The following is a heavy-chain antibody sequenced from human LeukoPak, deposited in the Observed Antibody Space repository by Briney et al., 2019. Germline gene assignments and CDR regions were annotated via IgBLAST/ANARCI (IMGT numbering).Heavy chain of an antibody. D-gene: IGHD4-17*01. J-gene: IGHJ4*02. CDR3: TTTVTMPGFDY. V-gene: IGHV3-73*01. CDR2: IRSKANSYAT. Sequence: GGSLRLPCAASGFTFSGSAMHWVRQASGKGLEWVGRIRSKANSYATAYAASVKGRFTISRDNSKNTAYLQMNSLKTEDTAVYYCTTTVTMPGFDYWGQGTLVTVSS. CDR1: GFTFSGSA.